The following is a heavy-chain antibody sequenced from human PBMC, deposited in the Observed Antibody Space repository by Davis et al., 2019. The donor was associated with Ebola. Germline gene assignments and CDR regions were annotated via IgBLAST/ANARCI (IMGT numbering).Heavy chain of an antibody. V-gene: IGHV1-18*04. CDR1: GYTFTNYG. J-gene: IGHJ4*02. Sequence: ASVNVSCKTSGYTFTNYGITWVRQAPGQGLEWMGWINPHNGNTNYAQNVQGRVTMTTDTSTSTAYMEVGSLRSDDTAVYYCARGIAADDYWGQGTLVTVSS. CDR3: ARGIAADDY. D-gene: IGHD6-13*01. CDR2: INPHNGNT.